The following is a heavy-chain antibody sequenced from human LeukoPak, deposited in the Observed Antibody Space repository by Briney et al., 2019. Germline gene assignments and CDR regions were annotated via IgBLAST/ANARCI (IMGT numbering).Heavy chain of an antibody. CDR3: ARDHSYGFDY. CDR2: INPGGSSI. J-gene: IGHJ4*02. CDR1: GFTFSSYW. Sequence: GGSLRLSCAASGFTFSSYWMHWVRQVPGKGLVWVARINPGGSSITYADSVKGRFTISRDSAKNTLYLQMDSLRAEDTGVYYCARDHSYGFDYWGQGTLVTVSS. V-gene: IGHV3-74*01. D-gene: IGHD5-18*01.